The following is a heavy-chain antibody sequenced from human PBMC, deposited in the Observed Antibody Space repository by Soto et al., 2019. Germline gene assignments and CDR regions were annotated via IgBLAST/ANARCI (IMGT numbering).Heavy chain of an antibody. CDR1: GYTFSSYA. D-gene: IGHD4-4*01. V-gene: IGHV1-18*01. CDR3: ARGTTVTTTPTYYYMDV. CDR2: ISPYNGNT. Sequence: ASVKVSCKASGYTFSSYAISWGRQAPGQGLEWMGWISPYNGNTNYAQNLQGRVTMTTDTSTTTAYMELRSLRSDDTAVYYCARGTTVTTTPTYYYMDVWGIGTTVTVSS. J-gene: IGHJ6*03.